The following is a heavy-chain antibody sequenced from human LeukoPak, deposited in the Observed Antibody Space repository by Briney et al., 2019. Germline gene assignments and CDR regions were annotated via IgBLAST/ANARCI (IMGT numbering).Heavy chain of an antibody. Sequence: HPGGPLRLSCAASGFTFSSYWMHWVRQAPGKRLVWVSRINSDGSSTSYADSVKGRFTISRDNAKNTLYLQMNSLRAEDTAVYYCARGRRSGWCFDYWGQGTLVTVSS. CDR3: ARGRRSGWCFDY. V-gene: IGHV3-74*01. D-gene: IGHD6-19*01. CDR1: GFTFSSYW. J-gene: IGHJ4*02. CDR2: INSDGSST.